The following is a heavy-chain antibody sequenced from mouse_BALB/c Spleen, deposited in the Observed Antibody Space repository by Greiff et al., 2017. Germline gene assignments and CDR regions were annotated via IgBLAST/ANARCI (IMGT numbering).Heavy chain of an antibody. J-gene: IGHJ2*01. CDR3: GRGDGNYGDFDY. V-gene: IGHV1-37*01. D-gene: IGHD2-1*01. Sequence: EVKLVESGPELVKPGASVKISCKASGYSSTGYFMNWVKQSHGKSLEWIGRINPYNGDTFYNQKFKGKATLTVDKSSSTAHMELLSLTSEDSAVYYCGRGDGNYGDFDYWGQGTTLTVSS. CDR1: GYSSTGYF. CDR2: INPYNGDT.